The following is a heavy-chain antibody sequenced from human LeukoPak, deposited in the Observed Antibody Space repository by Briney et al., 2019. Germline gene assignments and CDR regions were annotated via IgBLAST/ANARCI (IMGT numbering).Heavy chain of an antibody. D-gene: IGHD4-17*01. CDR1: GFMFSSYA. Sequence: GGSLRLSCAASGFMFSSYAMTWVRQAPGKGLEWVSSISGSGEFTDYADSVKDRFTISRDNPENTVYLQMSGLRVDDTATYFCAKVGYGDLDHWGQGVLVPVSS. CDR2: ISGSGEFT. J-gene: IGHJ4*02. CDR3: AKVGYGDLDH. V-gene: IGHV3-23*01.